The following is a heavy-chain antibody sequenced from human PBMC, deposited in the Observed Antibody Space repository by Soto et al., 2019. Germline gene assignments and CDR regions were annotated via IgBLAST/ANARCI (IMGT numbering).Heavy chain of an antibody. CDR2: IIPIFGTA. D-gene: IGHD2-15*01. V-gene: IGHV1-69*13. J-gene: IGHJ3*02. CDR3: ARGVCSGGSCYYSNAFDI. Sequence: SVKVSCKASGGTFSSYAISWVRQAPGQGLEWMGGIIPIFGTANYAQKFQGRVTITADESTSTAYMELSSLRSEDTAVYYCARGVCSGGSCYYSNAFDIWGQGTMVTVS. CDR1: GGTFSSYA.